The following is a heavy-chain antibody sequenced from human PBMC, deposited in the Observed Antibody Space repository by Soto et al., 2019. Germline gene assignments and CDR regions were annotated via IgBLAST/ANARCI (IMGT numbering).Heavy chain of an antibody. D-gene: IGHD3-10*01. CDR1: GFTFSSYA. CDR2: ISYDGSNK. Sequence: QVQLVESGGGVVQPGRSLRLSCAASGFTFSSYAMHWVRQAPGKGLEWVAVISYDGSNKYYADSVKGRFTISRDNSKNTLYLQMNSLRAEDTAVYYCAREGIVRGVPGLFDYWGQGTLVTVSS. J-gene: IGHJ4*02. V-gene: IGHV3-30-3*01. CDR3: AREGIVRGVPGLFDY.